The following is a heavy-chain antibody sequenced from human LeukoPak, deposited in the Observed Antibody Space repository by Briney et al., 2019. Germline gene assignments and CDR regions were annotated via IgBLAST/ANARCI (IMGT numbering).Heavy chain of an antibody. CDR3: ARHYDSSGYFEPDY. CDR1: GYTFTSYG. CDR2: ISAYNGNT. J-gene: IGHJ4*02. V-gene: IGHV1-18*01. Sequence: ASVKVSCKASGYTFTSYGISWVRQAPGQGLEWIGWISAYNGNTNYAQKLQGRVTMTTDTSTSTAYMELRSLRSDDTAVYYCARHYDSSGYFEPDYWGQGTLVTVSS. D-gene: IGHD3-22*01.